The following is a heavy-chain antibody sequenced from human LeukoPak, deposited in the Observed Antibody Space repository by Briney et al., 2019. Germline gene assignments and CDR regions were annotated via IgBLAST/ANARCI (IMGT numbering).Heavy chain of an antibody. CDR2: ISSSSYI. CDR3: ARDGVAEYCSSTSCYTRDNWFDP. D-gene: IGHD2-2*02. Sequence: PGGSLRLSCAASGFTFSSYSMNWVRQAPGKGLEWVSSISSSSYIYYADSVKGRFTISRDNAKNSLYLQMNSLRAEDTAVYYCARDGVAEYCSSTSCYTRDNWFDPWGQGTLVTVSS. CDR1: GFTFSSYS. J-gene: IGHJ5*02. V-gene: IGHV3-21*01.